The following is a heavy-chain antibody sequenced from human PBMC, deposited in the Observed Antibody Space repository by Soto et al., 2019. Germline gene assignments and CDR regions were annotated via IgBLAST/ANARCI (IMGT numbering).Heavy chain of an antibody. CDR1: GGSISSGGYY. J-gene: IGHJ4*02. CDR2: IYYSGST. CDR3: VRGVVAAT. Sequence: QVQLQESGPGLVKPSQTLSLTCTVSGGSISSGGYYWSWIRQHPGKGLEWIGYIYYSGSTYYDPSRKSRDTISVDTSENQCSLKLSSVTAADTTVYYCVRGVVAATWGQGTLVTVSS. V-gene: IGHV4-31*03. D-gene: IGHD2-15*01.